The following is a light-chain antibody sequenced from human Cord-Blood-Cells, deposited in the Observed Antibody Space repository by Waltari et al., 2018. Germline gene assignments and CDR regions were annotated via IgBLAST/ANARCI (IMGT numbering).Light chain of an antibody. J-gene: IGLJ3*02. V-gene: IGLV2-23*01. Sequence: QSALTQPASVSRSPGQSLTISCTATSNDVGRYNLLSWYQQHPGTAPNLMVYEGSKRPSGFSNRFSGSKSGNTASLTISGLQAEDEADYYCCSYAGSSTWVFGGGTKLTVL. CDR3: CSYAGSSTWV. CDR1: SNDVGRYNL. CDR2: EGS.